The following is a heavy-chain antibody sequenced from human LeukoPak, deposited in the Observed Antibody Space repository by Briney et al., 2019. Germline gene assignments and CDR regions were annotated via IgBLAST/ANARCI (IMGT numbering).Heavy chain of an antibody. CDR3: ARSNHASSGYSPFDY. D-gene: IGHD3-22*01. V-gene: IGHV4-38-2*02. Sequence: PSETLSLTCTVSGYSISSGYYWGWIRQPPGKGLEWIGSVYHSGSTYYNPSLKSRVTISVDTSKNQFSLKVTSVTAADTAVYYCARSNHASSGYSPFDYWGQGTLVTVSS. J-gene: IGHJ4*02. CDR1: GYSISSGYY. CDR2: VYHSGST.